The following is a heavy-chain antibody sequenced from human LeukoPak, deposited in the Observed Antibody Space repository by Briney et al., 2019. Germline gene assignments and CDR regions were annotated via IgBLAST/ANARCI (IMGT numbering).Heavy chain of an antibody. Sequence: ASVKVSCKASGYTFTGYYMHWVHQAPGQGLEWMGWINPNSGGTNYAQRFQGRVTMTRDTSISTAYMELSRLRSDDTAVYYCARDLQTYGSGSLNYFDYWGQGTLVTVSS. CDR3: ARDLQTYGSGSLNYFDY. CDR2: INPNSGGT. V-gene: IGHV1-2*02. D-gene: IGHD3-10*01. CDR1: GYTFTGYY. J-gene: IGHJ4*02.